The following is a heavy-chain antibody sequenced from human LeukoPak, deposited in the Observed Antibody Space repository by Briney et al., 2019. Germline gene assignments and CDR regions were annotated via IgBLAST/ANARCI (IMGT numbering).Heavy chain of an antibody. D-gene: IGHD6-13*01. V-gene: IGHV4-4*07. CDR2: IYTSGST. CDR1: GGSISSYY. Sequence: SETLSLTCTVSGGSISSYYWSWIRQPAGKGLEWIGRIYTSGSTNYNPSLKSRVTMSVDTSKNQFSLRLTSVTAADTAVYYCARSGYSSSWSSAGAFDIWGQGTMLTVSS. CDR3: ARSGYSSSWSSAGAFDI. J-gene: IGHJ3*02.